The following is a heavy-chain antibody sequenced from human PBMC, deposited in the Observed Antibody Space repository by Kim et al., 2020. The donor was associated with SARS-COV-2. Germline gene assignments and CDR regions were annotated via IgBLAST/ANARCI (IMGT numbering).Heavy chain of an antibody. V-gene: IGHV3-7*03. D-gene: IGHD3-9*01. Sequence: KGYVDSVKGRFTIARDNAQNSLYLQMNSLGADDTAGYSCARTERYFDWYYWGQGTLVTVSS. J-gene: IGHJ4*02. CDR3: ARTERYFDWYY. CDR2: K.